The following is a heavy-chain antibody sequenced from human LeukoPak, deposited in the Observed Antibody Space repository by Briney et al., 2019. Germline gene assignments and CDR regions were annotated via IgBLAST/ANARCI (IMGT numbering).Heavy chain of an antibody. CDR2: IYYSGST. V-gene: IGHV4-59*11. CDR1: GGSISSHY. J-gene: IGHJ4*02. D-gene: IGHD5-12*01. Sequence: NPSETLSLTCTVSGGSISSHYWSWIRQPPGKGLEWIGYIYYSGSTSYNPSLKSRVTISVDTSKNQFSLKLSSVTAADTAVYYCARGRATIRWGSFYFDYWGQGTLVTVSS. CDR3: ARGRATIRWGSFYFDY.